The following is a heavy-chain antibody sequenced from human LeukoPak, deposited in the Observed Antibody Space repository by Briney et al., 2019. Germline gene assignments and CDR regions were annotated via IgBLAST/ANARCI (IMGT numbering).Heavy chain of an antibody. D-gene: IGHD2-15*01. CDR2: ISRTGNYI. Sequence: GGSLRLFCAASGFTFSRYNMNWVRQAPGKGLEWGSSISRTGNYIYYADSVKGRFTISRDNAQNSLFLQMNSLRVEDTAVYYCARVLETDCSGGSCYSGLDYWGQGTLVTVSS. CDR1: GFTFSRYN. J-gene: IGHJ4*02. V-gene: IGHV3-21*01. CDR3: ARVLETDCSGGSCYSGLDY.